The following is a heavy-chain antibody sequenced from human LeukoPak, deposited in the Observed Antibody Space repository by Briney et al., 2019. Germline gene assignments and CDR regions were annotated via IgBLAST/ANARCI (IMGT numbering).Heavy chain of an antibody. V-gene: IGHV3-7*03. Sequence: GGSLRLSCAASGFTFSSYWMTWVRQAPGKGLEWMANIKQDGSKKNYVDSVKGRFTISRDNAKNSLYLQMDSLRAEDTAVYYCARGNDWFDPWGQGTLVTVSS. CDR2: IKQDGSKK. D-gene: IGHD3-10*01. CDR3: ARGNDWFDP. J-gene: IGHJ5*02. CDR1: GFTFSSYW.